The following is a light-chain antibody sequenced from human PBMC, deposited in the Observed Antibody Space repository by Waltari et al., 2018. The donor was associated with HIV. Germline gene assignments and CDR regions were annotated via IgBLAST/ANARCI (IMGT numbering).Light chain of an antibody. V-gene: IGKV3-20*01. CDR2: GTS. CDR3: QQYGSSPST. J-gene: IGKJ2*01. Sequence: EIVLTQSPATLSLSPGERATLSCRASQSVSSGYIAWYQQKPGQAPRLLFYGTSDRATDIPDRFSGSGSGTGTVFTLTINRLEPEDFAMYYCQQYGSSPSTFGQGTKLEIK. CDR1: QSVSSGY.